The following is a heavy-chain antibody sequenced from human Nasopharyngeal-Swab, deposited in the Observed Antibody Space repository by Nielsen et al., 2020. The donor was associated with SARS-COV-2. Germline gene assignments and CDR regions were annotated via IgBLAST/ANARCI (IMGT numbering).Heavy chain of an antibody. CDR1: GFTFSSYS. D-gene: IGHD2-21*02. Sequence: GGSLRLSCAASGFTFSSYSMNWVRQAPGKGLEWVSSISSSSSYIYYADSVKGRFTISRDNAKNSLYLQMNSLRAEDTAVYYCARDPQRDYRGGDCSYFDYWGQGTLVTVSS. J-gene: IGHJ4*02. V-gene: IGHV3-21*01. CDR2: ISSSSSYI. CDR3: ARDPQRDYRGGDCSYFDY.